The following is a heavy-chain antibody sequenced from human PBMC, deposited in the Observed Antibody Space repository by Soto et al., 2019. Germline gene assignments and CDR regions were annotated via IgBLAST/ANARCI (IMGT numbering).Heavy chain of an antibody. CDR1: GGSISSGGYS. CDR3: ASSRDYYDSSGYYPFDY. D-gene: IGHD3-22*01. V-gene: IGHV4-30-2*01. Sequence: SETLSLTCAVSGGSISSGGYSWSWIRQPPGKGLEWIGYIYHSGSTYYNPSLKSRVTISVDRSKNQFSLKLSSVTAADTAVYYCASSRDYYDSSGYYPFDYWGQGTLVTVSS. CDR2: IYHSGST. J-gene: IGHJ4*02.